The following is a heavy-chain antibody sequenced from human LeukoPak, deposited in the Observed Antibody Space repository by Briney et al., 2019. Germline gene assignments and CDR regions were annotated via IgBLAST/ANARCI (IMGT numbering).Heavy chain of an antibody. CDR1: GGTFSSYA. J-gene: IGHJ6*02. CDR3: ARDTAMVRAYYYGMDV. CDR2: IIPIFGTA. D-gene: IGHD5-18*01. V-gene: IGHV1-69*13. Sequence: GASVKVSCKASGGTFSSYAISWLRQAPGQGLEWMGGIIPIFGTANYAQKFQGRVTITADESTSTAYMELSSLRSEDTAVYYCARDTAMVRAYYYGMDVWGQGTTVTVSS.